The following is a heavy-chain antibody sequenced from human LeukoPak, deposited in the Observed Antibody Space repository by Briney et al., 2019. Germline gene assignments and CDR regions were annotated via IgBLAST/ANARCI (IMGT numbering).Heavy chain of an antibody. V-gene: IGHV3-21*01. CDR2: ISSTSGHI. J-gene: IGHJ4*02. CDR3: VRDAYSSGRLDS. D-gene: IGHD6-19*01. Sequence: TRGSLRLSCAASGFTFSSYSMNWVRQAPGKGLEWVSSISSTSGHIYYADSVRGRLTISRDNAKNSVYLQMNSLRVEDTGVYYCVRDAYSSGRLDSWGQGTLVTVSS. CDR1: GFTFSSYS.